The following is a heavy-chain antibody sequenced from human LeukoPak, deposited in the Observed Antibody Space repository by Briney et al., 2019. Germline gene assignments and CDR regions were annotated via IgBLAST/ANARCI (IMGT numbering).Heavy chain of an antibody. J-gene: IGHJ4*02. Sequence: GGSLRLSCAASGFTFSSYAMHWVRQAPGKGLEWVAVISYDGSNKYYADSVKGRFTISRDSSKNTLYLQMNSLRAEDTAVYYCASTGFDYWGQGTLVTVSS. D-gene: IGHD3-10*01. V-gene: IGHV3-30*04. CDR3: ASTGFDY. CDR2: ISYDGSNK. CDR1: GFTFSSYA.